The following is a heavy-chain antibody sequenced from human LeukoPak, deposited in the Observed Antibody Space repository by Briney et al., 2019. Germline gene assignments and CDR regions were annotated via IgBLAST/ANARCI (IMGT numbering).Heavy chain of an antibody. CDR3: ARDFSEGFWSGYFDY. D-gene: IGHD3-3*01. CDR2: IKQDGSEK. V-gene: IGHV3-7*01. CDR1: GFIFSSDY. Sequence: GGSLRLSCTASGFIFSSDYLTWVRQAPGKGLEWVANIKQDGSEKMYVDSVKGRFTLSRDNAKNSVYLQMNSLRAEDTAVYYCARDFSEGFWSGYFDYWGQGTLVTVSS. J-gene: IGHJ4*02.